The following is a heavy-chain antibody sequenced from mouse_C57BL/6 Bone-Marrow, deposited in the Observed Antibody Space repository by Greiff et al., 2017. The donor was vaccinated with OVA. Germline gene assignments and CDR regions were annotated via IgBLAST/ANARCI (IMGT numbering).Heavy chain of an antibody. D-gene: IGHD2-3*01. V-gene: IGHV1-80*01. J-gene: IGHJ4*01. CDR2: IYPGDGDT. CDR3: ARDARWSLFIYAMDY. Sequence: QVQLQQSGAELVKPGASVKISCKASGYAFSSYWMNWVKQRPGKGLEWIGQIYPGDGDTNYNGKFKGKATLTADKSSSTAYMQLSSLTSEDSAVYFCARDARWSLFIYAMDYWGQGTSVTVSS. CDR1: GYAFSSYW.